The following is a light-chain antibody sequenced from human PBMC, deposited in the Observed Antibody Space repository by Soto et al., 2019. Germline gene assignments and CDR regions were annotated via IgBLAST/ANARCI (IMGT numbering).Light chain of an antibody. Sequence: EIVLTQSPGTLSLSAGERGALSCGASQNIDSGHLAWYQQRPGQPPRLIIYGESNTATGIPDRFRGSGSGTDFTLDISTLEPEDFAVYFCQKYDTSPTTCGQGTKVDIK. J-gene: IGKJ1*01. CDR2: GES. CDR3: QKYDTSPTT. V-gene: IGKV3-20*01. CDR1: QNIDSGH.